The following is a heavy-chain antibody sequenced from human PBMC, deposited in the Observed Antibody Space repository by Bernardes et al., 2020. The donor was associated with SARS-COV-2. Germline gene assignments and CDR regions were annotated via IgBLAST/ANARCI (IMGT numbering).Heavy chain of an antibody. CDR1: GLTFSSFW. CDR2: INEDGTFT. J-gene: IGHJ4*02. V-gene: IGHV3-74*01. CDR3: ARDVVGKEDF. D-gene: IGHD2-15*01. Sequence: GSLRLSCAASGLTFSSFWMHWVRQVPGKGLVWVSRINEDGTFTDSADSVKGRFTISRDNAKNTLFLHMNSLRAEDTAVYYCARDVVGKEDFWGRGTLVTVSS.